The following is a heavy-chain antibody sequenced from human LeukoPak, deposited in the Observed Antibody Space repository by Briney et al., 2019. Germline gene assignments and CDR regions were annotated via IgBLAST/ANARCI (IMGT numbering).Heavy chain of an antibody. CDR1: GGSVNTHTYF. CDR3: ARYREPYDQLPHALDM. Sequence: ASETLSLTCTVSGGSVNTHTYFWNWVRQPAGKRLGWIGRIYSSGATEYNPSLHSRVTMSLDMSRNQVSLKLNSATATDTAVYYCARYREPYDQLPHALDMWGQGTMVTVSS. J-gene: IGHJ3*02. CDR2: IYSSGAT. D-gene: IGHD5-12*01. V-gene: IGHV4-61*02.